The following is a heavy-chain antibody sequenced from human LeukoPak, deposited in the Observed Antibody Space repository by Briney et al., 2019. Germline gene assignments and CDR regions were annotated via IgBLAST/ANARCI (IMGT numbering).Heavy chain of an antibody. CDR2: IYYSRST. CDR3: ATTYNHLLRGVIDAFDI. Sequence: SETLSLTCTVSGGYISSYYWSWIRQPPGKGLEWIGYIYYSRSTNYNPSLKSRVTISVDTSKNQFSLQLNSVTPEDTAVYYCATTYNHLLRGVIDAFDIWGQGTMVTVSS. V-gene: IGHV4-59*12. J-gene: IGHJ3*02. CDR1: GGYISSYY. D-gene: IGHD3-10*01.